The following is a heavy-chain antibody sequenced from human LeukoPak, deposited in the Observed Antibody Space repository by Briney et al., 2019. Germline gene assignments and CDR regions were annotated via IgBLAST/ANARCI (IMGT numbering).Heavy chain of an antibody. D-gene: IGHD3-3*01. CDR1: GFTFSSYS. V-gene: IGHV3-21*01. CDR2: ISSSSSYI. Sequence: GGSLRLSCAASGFTFSSYSMNWVRQAPGKGLEWVSSISSSSSYIYYADSVKGRFTISRDNAKNSLYLQMNGLRAEDTAVYYCARDGGLRFLEWLLSWGQGTLVTVSS. J-gene: IGHJ5*02. CDR3: ARDGGLRFLEWLLS.